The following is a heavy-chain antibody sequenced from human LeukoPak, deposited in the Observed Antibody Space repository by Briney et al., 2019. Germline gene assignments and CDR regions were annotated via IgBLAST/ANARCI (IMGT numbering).Heavy chain of an antibody. CDR3: AHSATTVTDDAFDI. Sequence: KESGPTLVKPTQTLTLTCTFSGFSLSTSGVGVGWIRQPPGKALEWLAVIYWNDDKRYSPSLKSRFTITKDTSKNQAVLTMTNMDPVDTATYYCAHSATTVTDDAFDIWGQGTMVTVSS. J-gene: IGHJ3*02. CDR2: IYWNDDK. D-gene: IGHD4-17*01. V-gene: IGHV2-5*01. CDR1: GFSLSTSGVG.